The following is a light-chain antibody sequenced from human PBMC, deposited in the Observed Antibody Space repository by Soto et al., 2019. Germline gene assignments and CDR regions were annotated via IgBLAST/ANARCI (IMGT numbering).Light chain of an antibody. J-gene: IGKJ1*01. Sequence: EIVLTQSPGTLSLSPGERATLSCRASQSVSSSFLAWYQQKPGQAPRLLIYGASNRATGIPDRFSGSGSGTDFTLTISRLEPEDFAVYYCQQYLSSTWTFGQGTKVDIK. CDR3: QQYLSSTWT. V-gene: IGKV3-20*01. CDR2: GAS. CDR1: QSVSSSF.